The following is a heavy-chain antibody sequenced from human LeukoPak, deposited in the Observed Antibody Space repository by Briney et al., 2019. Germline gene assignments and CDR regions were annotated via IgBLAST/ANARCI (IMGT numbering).Heavy chain of an antibody. CDR1: GGTFSSYA. D-gene: IGHD2-8*02. J-gene: IGHJ3*02. V-gene: IGHV1-69*05. CDR3: AREADGVWTQAPGSYAFDI. Sequence: ASVKVSCKASGGTFSSYAISWVRQAPGQGLEWMGGIIPIFGTANYAQKFQGRVTITTDESTSTAYMELSSLRSEDTAVYYCAREADGVWTQAPGSYAFDIWGQGTMVTVSS. CDR2: IIPIFGTA.